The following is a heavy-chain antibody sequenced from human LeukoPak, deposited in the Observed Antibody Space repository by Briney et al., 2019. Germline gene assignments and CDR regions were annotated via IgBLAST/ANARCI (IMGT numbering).Heavy chain of an antibody. Sequence: GGSLQISCKGSEFHFTTYWIAWVRPLPAKGLEWMGIIYPADSDTIYSPSFQGQVTISADKSISPAYLQWSRLKASDTAMYYCARQGSGWFYVDYWGQGTLVTVSS. CDR1: EFHFTTYW. J-gene: IGHJ4*02. D-gene: IGHD2/OR15-2a*01. V-gene: IGHV5-51*01. CDR2: IYPADSDT. CDR3: ARQGSGWFYVDY.